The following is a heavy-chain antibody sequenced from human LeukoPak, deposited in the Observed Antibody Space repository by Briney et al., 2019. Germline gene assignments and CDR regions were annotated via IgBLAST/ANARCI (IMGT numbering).Heavy chain of an antibody. D-gene: IGHD3-3*01. CDR3: ANGGRAIFGVVIIPEDY. CDR1: RFTFTTFA. J-gene: IGHJ4*02. CDR2: LGGRGVIP. Sequence: PVRSLRLSCAASRFTFTTFAMSWVPRAPGHEVKGWSALGGRGVIPYYADSLKRRFTISRDNSKNTLYLQMNSLRAEDTAVYYCANGGRAIFGVVIIPEDYWGQGTLVTVSS. V-gene: IGHV3-23*01.